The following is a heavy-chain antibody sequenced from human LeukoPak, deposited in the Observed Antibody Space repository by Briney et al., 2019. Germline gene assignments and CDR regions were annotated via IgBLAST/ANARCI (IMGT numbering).Heavy chain of an antibody. V-gene: IGHV3-15*01. Sequence: GGSLRLSCAASGFTFSNVWMNWVRQAPGKGLEWVGRIKSKTDGGTTDYAAPVKGSFTISRDDSEKTLSLQMNSLKSEDTAVYYCTQGGTEAYSWGQGTLVTVSS. CDR2: IKSKTDGGTT. J-gene: IGHJ4*02. D-gene: IGHD3-16*01. CDR1: GFTFSNVW. CDR3: TQGGTEAYS.